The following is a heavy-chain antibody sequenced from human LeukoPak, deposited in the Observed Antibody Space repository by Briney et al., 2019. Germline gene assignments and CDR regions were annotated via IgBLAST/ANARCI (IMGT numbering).Heavy chain of an antibody. J-gene: IGHJ4*02. Sequence: GGSLRLSRTPSGSTFSSYWMTWVRQAPGQGLEWVANINPDGSEKDYVDSVKGRFSISRDNGRNSLDLQMSNLRVEDTAVYYCARGHHYSIYWGLGALVTVSS. CDR3: ARGHHYSIY. V-gene: IGHV3-7*02. CDR2: INPDGSEK. CDR1: GSTFSSYW.